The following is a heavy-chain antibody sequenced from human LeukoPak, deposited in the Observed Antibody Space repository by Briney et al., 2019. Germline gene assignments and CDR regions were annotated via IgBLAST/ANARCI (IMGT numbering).Heavy chain of an antibody. D-gene: IGHD3-3*01. CDR1: GYTFTSYG. CDR3: ARPRFFTIFGVVSPALDYGDYALDY. J-gene: IGHJ4*02. Sequence: ASVKVSCKASGYTFTSYGISWVRQAPGQGLEWMGWISAYNGNTKYAQKLQGRVTMTTDTSTSTAYMELRSLRSDDTAVYYCARPRFFTIFGVVSPALDYGDYALDYWGQGTLVTVSS. CDR2: ISAYNGNT. V-gene: IGHV1-18*01.